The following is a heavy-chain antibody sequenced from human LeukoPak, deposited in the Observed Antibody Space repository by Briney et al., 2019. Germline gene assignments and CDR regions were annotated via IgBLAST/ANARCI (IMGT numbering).Heavy chain of an antibody. J-gene: IGHJ4*02. CDR2: IYYSGST. CDR3: ARAARPAGVGHDY. V-gene: IGHV4-30-4*01. CDR1: GRSISSGDYY. D-gene: IGHD6-6*01. Sequence: SETLSLTCTVSGRSISSGDYYWSWIRQPPGKGLEWIGYIYYSGSTYYNPSLKSRVTISVDTSKNQFSLKLSSVTAADTAVYYCARAARPAGVGHDYWGQGTLVTVSS.